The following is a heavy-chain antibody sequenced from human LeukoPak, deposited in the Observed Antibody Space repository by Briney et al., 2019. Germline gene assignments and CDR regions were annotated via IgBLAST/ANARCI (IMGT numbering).Heavy chain of an antibody. J-gene: IGHJ4*01. Sequence: GGSLRLSCAGSGFTFSRNWMCWVRQAPGKGLEWVANIKHDGSEESYVDSVKGRFTVSRDNAKKSLFLQMNSLRAADTAVYYCARGGGYPDYWGQEPWSPSPQ. CDR1: GFTFSRNW. V-gene: IGHV3-7*01. CDR3: ARGGGYPDY. CDR2: IKHDGSEE. D-gene: IGHD3-22*01.